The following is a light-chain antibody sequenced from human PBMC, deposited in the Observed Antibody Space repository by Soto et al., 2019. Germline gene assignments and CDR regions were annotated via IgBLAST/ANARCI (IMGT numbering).Light chain of an antibody. V-gene: IGKV4-1*01. J-gene: IGKJ1*01. CDR1: QSVLYSSNNKNY. CDR2: WAS. CDR3: QQYYSTPTWT. Sequence: DIVMTQSTDSLVVSLGERATINCKSSQSVLYSSNNKNYLAWYQQKPGQPPKLLIYWASTRESGVPDRFSGSGSGTDFTLSISSLQAEDVAVYYCQQYYSTPTWTFGQGTKVEIK.